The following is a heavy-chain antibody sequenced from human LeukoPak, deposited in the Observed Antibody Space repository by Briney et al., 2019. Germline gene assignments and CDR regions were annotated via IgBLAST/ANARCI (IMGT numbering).Heavy chain of an antibody. CDR2: INSDGSST. J-gene: IGHJ5*02. D-gene: IGHD3-16*01. V-gene: IGHV3-74*01. CDR3: ARVPQGEYNWFDP. CDR1: GFTFSSYW. Sequence: PGGSLRLSCAASGFTFSSYWIHWVRQAPGKGLVWVSRINSDGSSTTYADSVKGRFTISRDNAKSTLYLQMNSLRAEDTALYYCARVPQGEYNWFDPWGQGTLVTVSS.